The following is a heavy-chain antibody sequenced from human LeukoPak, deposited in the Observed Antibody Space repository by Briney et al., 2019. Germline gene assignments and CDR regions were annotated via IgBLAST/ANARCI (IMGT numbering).Heavy chain of an antibody. CDR3: AREWRQLGYYYMDV. J-gene: IGHJ6*03. CDR2: IHPNSGGT. V-gene: IGHV1-2*02. CDR1: GYTLTSHD. Sequence: ASVKVSCKASGYTLTSHDINWVRQAPGQGLEWMGWIHPNSGGTNYAQKFQGRVTMTRDTSISTAYMELSRLRSDDTAGYYCAREWRQLGYYYMDVWGKGTTVTVSS. D-gene: IGHD5-18*01.